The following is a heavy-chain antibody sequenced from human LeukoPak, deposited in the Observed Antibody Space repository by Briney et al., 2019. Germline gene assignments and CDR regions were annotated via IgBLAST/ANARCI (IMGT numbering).Heavy chain of an antibody. Sequence: SVKVSCKASGGTFSSYGISWVRQAPGQGLEWMGGLIPIFATPNYAQKFQGRVTITADESTSTAYMELRSLRPEDTAVYYCAREATNDAFDVWGQGTMVTVSS. CDR2: LIPIFATP. CDR3: AREATNDAFDV. V-gene: IGHV1-69*13. J-gene: IGHJ3*01. CDR1: GGTFSSYG. D-gene: IGHD1-26*01.